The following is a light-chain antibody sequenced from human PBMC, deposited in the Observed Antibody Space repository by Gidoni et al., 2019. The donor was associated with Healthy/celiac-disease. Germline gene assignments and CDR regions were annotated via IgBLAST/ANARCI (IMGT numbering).Light chain of an antibody. CDR3: QQRSNWPPIT. Sequence: EIVLPQSPATLFLSPGERATLSCRASQSVSSYLAWYQQKPGQAPRLLIYDASNRATGIPARFSGSGSGTDFTLTISSLEPEDFAVYYCQQRSNWPPITFXQXTRLXIK. CDR1: QSVSSY. J-gene: IGKJ5*01. CDR2: DAS. V-gene: IGKV3-11*01.